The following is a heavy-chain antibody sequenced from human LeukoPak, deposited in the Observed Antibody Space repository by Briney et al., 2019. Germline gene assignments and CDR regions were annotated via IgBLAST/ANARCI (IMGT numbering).Heavy chain of an antibody. V-gene: IGHV1-3*01. CDR3: ARGPYNWNDEHAFDI. D-gene: IGHD1-1*01. J-gene: IGHJ3*02. CDR1: GYTFTSYA. CDR2: INAGNGNT. Sequence: ASVKVSCKASGYTFTSYAMHWVRQAPGQRLEWMGWINAGNGNTKYSQKFQGRVTITRDTSASTAYMELSSLRSEDTAVYYCARGPYNWNDEHAFDIWAKGQWSPSLQ.